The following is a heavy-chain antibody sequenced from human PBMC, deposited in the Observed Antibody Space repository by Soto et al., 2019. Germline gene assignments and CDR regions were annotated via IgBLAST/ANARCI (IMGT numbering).Heavy chain of an antibody. CDR1: GYTFTSYA. V-gene: IGHV1-3*01. D-gene: IGHD2-15*01. Sequence: QVQLVQSGAEVKKPGASVKVSCKDSGYTFTSYAMHWVRQAPGQRLEWMGWINAGNGNTKYSQKFQGRVTITRDTSASTAYMDRSSLRSADTAVYYWARGGGSGGSCYWGYWGQGTLFTFSS. J-gene: IGHJ4*02. CDR2: INAGNGNT. CDR3: ARGGGSGGSCYWGY.